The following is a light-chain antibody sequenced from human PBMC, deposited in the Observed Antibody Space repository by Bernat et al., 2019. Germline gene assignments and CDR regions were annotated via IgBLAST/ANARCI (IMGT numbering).Light chain of an antibody. Sequence: DIQMTQSPSSLSASVGDRVTITCRASQNIANYLNWYRQKPGRAPTLLIYAASTLQSGVPSRFSGSGSGTDFTLTISGLQPEDFATYYCQQSYSTLSLISFGPGTKVDF. CDR1: QNIANY. V-gene: IGKV1-39*01. CDR2: AAS. J-gene: IGKJ3*01. CDR3: QQSYSTLSLIS.